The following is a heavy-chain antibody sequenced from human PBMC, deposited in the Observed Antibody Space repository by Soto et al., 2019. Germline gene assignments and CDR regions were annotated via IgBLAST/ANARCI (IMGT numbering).Heavy chain of an antibody. Sequence: QVQLVQSGAEVKKPGSSVKVSCKASGGTFSSYAISWVRQAPGQGLEWMGGIIPIFGTTNYAQKFQGRVTITADESTSTAYMELSSLRSEDTAVYYCARVSYGSGRQYYYYGMDVWGQGTTVTVSS. CDR2: IIPIFGTT. CDR1: GGTFSSYA. CDR3: ARVSYGSGRQYYYYGMDV. J-gene: IGHJ6*02. V-gene: IGHV1-69*12. D-gene: IGHD3-10*01.